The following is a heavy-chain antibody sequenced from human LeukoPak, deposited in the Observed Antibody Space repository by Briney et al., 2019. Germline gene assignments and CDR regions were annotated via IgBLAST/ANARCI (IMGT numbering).Heavy chain of an antibody. J-gene: IGHJ4*02. CDR1: GYTFNRYD. CDR2: ISTYNGNT. D-gene: IGHD4-17*01. Sequence: ASVKVSCKASGYTFNRYDISWVRQAPGQGLEWMGWISTYNGNTNYAQKFQGRVTMTRDTSTSTVYMELRSLRSEDTAVYYCARSDYGATQSYDYWGQGTLVTVSS. CDR3: ARSDYGATQSYDY. V-gene: IGHV1-18*01.